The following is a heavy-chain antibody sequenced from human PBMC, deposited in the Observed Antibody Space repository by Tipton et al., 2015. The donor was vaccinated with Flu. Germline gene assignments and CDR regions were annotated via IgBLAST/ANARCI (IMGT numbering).Heavy chain of an antibody. V-gene: IGHV1-8*01. CDR1: GSTFASYD. J-gene: IGHJ6*02. D-gene: IGHD3-10*01. CDR2: MNPNSGNT. CDR3: AGGKLWFGDHRALYYYYGLYV. Sequence: QMQLVQSGAEVKKPGASVKVSCKASGSTFASYDINWVRQATGQGLEWMGWMNPNSGNTGYAQKFQGRVTMTRNTSISTAYMELSSLRSEDTAVYYCAGGKLWFGDHRALYYYYGLYVWGQGTTVTVSS.